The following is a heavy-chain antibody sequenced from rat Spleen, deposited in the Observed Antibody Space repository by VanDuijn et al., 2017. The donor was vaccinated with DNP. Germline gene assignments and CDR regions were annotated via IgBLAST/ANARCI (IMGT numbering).Heavy chain of an antibody. CDR1: IVTFSDYN. V-gene: IGHV5-7*01. CDR2: ISYDGSST. D-gene: IGHD5-1*01. Sequence: EVQLVESGGGFVQPGRSLKLSCAASIVTFSDYNMAWVRQAPKKGLEWVATISYDGSSTFYRDSVKGRFTISRDNAKSTLYLQMGSLRSADTATYFCATRNWEGFFDYWGQGVMVTLSS. CDR3: ATRNWEGFFDY. J-gene: IGHJ2*01.